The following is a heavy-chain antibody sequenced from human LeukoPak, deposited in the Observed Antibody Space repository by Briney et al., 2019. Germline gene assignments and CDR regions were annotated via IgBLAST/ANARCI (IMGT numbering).Heavy chain of an antibody. CDR1: GFTLSGYW. CDR2: INGDGSTT. Sequence: GGSLRLSCAASGFTLSGYWMHWVRQPPGKGLVWVSRINGDGSTTSYADSVKGRFTISRDNAKNTLYLQMNSLRVEDTAVYYCAKSVLRFLEWSYFDYWGQGTLVTVSS. V-gene: IGHV3-74*01. CDR3: AKSVLRFLEWSYFDY. J-gene: IGHJ4*02. D-gene: IGHD3-3*01.